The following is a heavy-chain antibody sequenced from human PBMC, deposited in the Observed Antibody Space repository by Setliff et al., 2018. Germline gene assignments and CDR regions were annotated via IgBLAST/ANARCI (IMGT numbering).Heavy chain of an antibody. CDR3: ARINFYVSSGYYYAPDF. CDR2: INNYSFKT. J-gene: IGHJ4*02. V-gene: IGHV1-18*01. CDR1: GYNFAESI. Sequence: ASVKVSCKASGYNFAESIVSWVRQAPGQGLEWMGWINNYSFKTTYPQKFLDRVTVTTDTSATTAYMELKNLRSDDTAVNYCARINFYVSSGYYYAPDFWGQGTLVTVSS. D-gene: IGHD3-22*01.